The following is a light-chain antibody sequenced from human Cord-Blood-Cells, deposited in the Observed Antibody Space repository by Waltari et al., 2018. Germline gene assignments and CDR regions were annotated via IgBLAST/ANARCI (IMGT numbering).Light chain of an antibody. V-gene: IGKV1-5*01. CDR2: DAS. CDR3: QQYNSYSFT. Sequence: DIQMTPSPSTLSASVGDRVTITCRASQSISSWLALYQQKPGKAPKLLIYDASSLESGVPSRFSGSGSGTEFTLTISSLQPDDFATYYCQQYNSYSFTFGPGTKVDIK. J-gene: IGKJ3*01. CDR1: QSISSW.